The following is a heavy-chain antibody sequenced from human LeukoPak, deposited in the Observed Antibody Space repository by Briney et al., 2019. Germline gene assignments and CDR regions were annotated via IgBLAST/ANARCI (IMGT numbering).Heavy chain of an antibody. V-gene: IGHV3-7*03. D-gene: IGHD6-13*01. J-gene: IGHJ4*02. CDR1: GFTFSSYW. Sequence: GALRLSCAASGFTFSSYWMSWVRQAPGEGLEWMANIKQDGSEKYYVDSVKGRFTISRDNAKNSLYLQMNSLRAEDTAVYYCAGHSSSWSYALFNYWGQGTLVTVSS. CDR3: AGHSSSWSYALFNY. CDR2: IKQDGSEK.